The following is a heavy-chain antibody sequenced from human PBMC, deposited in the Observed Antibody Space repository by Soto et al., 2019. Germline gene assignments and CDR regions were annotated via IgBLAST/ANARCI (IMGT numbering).Heavy chain of an antibody. CDR1: GYTFTSYY. D-gene: IGHD2-2*02. CDR2: MNPNSGNT. V-gene: IGHV1-8*01. CDR3: ARGSRYCSSTSCYTGYWFDP. Sequence: ASVKVSCKASGYTFTSYYINWVRQATGQGLEWMGWMNPNSGNTGYAQKFQGRVTMTRNTSISTAYMELSSLRSEDTAVYYCARGSRYCSSTSCYTGYWFDPWGQGTLVTVSS. J-gene: IGHJ5*02.